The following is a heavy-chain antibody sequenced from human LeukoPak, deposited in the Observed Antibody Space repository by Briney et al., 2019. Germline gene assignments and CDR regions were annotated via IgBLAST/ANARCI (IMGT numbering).Heavy chain of an antibody. CDR3: AKTDIVVVPAAAPAPNAFDI. V-gene: IGHV3-30-3*01. CDR1: GFTFSSYA. CDR2: ISYDGSNK. J-gene: IGHJ3*02. Sequence: PGRSLRLSCAASGFTFSSYAMHWVRQAPGKGLEWVAVISYDGSNKYYADSVKGRFTISRDNSKNTLYLQMNSLRAEDTAVYYCAKTDIVVVPAAAPAPNAFDIWGQGTMVTVSS. D-gene: IGHD2-2*01.